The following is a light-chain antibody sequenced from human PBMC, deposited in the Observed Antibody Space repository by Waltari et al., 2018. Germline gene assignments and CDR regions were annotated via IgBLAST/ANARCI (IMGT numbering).Light chain of an antibody. CDR2: KDS. J-gene: IGLJ2*01. CDR1: VLSKRF. Sequence: SSGLPQPPSVSVSPGQTTRMTCSGDVLSKRFAYWYHHTSGQAPLLLIFKDSGRPSGLPERSAGSSSGTTVTLTISGVQPEDEADYYCQSADTSTSSLIFAGGTKLTVL. V-gene: IGLV3-25*03. CDR3: QSADTSTSSLI.